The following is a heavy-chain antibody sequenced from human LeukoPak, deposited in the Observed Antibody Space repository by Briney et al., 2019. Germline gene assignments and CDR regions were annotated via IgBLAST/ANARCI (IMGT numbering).Heavy chain of an antibody. J-gene: IGHJ6*04. V-gene: IGHV3-7*01. CDR3: ARDARGSTIFGVYDV. Sequence: GRSLRLSCAASGFTFSSYWMSWVRQAPGKGLEWVANIKQDGSEKYYVDSVKGRFTISRDNAKNSLYLQMNSLRAEDTAVYYCARDARGSTIFGVYDVWGKGTTVTVSS. CDR2: IKQDGSEK. D-gene: IGHD3-3*01. CDR1: GFTFSSYW.